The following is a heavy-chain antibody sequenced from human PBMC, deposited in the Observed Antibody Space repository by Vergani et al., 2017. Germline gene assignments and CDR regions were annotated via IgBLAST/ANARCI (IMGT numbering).Heavy chain of an antibody. Sequence: EVQLVESGGGLVKPGGSLRLSCAASGFTFSSYSMNWVRQAPGKGLEWISSISSSSSYIYYADSVKGRFTISRDNAKNSLYLQMNSLRAEDTAVYSCARDVAAVAFDIWGQGTMVTVSS. CDR3: ARDVAAVAFDI. D-gene: IGHD6-25*01. CDR2: ISSSSSYI. CDR1: GFTFSSYS. J-gene: IGHJ3*02. V-gene: IGHV3-21*01.